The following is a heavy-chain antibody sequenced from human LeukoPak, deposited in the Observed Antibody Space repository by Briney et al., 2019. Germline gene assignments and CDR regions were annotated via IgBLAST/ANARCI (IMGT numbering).Heavy chain of an antibody. CDR2: IYSSGST. Sequence: KPSETLSLTCSVSGGSINSYYWSWIRQPAGKGLEWIGRIYSSGSTNYNPSLKSRVTMSVDTSKNQLSLRLSSVTAADTAAYYCARYRYGDYYSDYWGQGTLVTVSS. D-gene: IGHD4-17*01. CDR3: ARYRYGDYYSDY. V-gene: IGHV4-4*07. J-gene: IGHJ4*02. CDR1: GGSINSYY.